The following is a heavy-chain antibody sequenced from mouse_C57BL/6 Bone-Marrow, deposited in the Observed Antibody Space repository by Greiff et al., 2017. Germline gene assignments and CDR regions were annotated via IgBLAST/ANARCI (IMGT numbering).Heavy chain of an antibody. CDR1: GYTFTSYW. Sequence: QVQLKQPGAELVMPGASVKLSCKASGYTFTSYWMHWVKQRPGQGLEWIGEIDPSDSYTNYNQKFKGKSTLTVDKSSSTAYMQLSSLTSEDSAVYCCAREGYYDYDLYDAWDYWGQGTSVTVSS. J-gene: IGHJ4*01. D-gene: IGHD2-4*01. CDR2: IDPSDSYT. CDR3: AREGYYDYDLYDAWDY. V-gene: IGHV1-69*01.